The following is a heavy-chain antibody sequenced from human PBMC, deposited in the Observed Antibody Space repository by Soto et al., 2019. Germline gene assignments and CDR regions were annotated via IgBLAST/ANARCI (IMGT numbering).Heavy chain of an antibody. J-gene: IGHJ6*02. D-gene: IGHD6-13*01. CDR1: GYSFTSYW. V-gene: IGHV5-51*01. CDR2: IHPGDSDT. Sequence: PGESLKISCKGSGYSFTSYWIGWVRQMPGKGLEWMGIIHPGDSDTRYSPSFQGQVTISADKSISTAYLQWSSLKASDTAMYYCARSSWVDYYYYGMGVWGQGTTVTVSS. CDR3: ARSSWVDYYYYGMGV.